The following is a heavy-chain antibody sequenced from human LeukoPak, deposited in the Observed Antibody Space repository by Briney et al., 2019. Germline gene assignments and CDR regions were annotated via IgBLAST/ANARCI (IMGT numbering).Heavy chain of an antibody. CDR2: INSDGSST. V-gene: IGHV3-74*01. J-gene: IGHJ4*02. CDR3: AKEVLSYPYYFDY. D-gene: IGHD3-16*02. Sequence: GSLRLSCAASGFTFSSYWMHWVRQAPGKGLVWVSRINSDGSSTSYADSVKGRFTISRDNAKNTLYLQMNSLRAEDTALYYCAKEVLSYPYYFDYWGQGTLVTVSS. CDR1: GFTFSSYW.